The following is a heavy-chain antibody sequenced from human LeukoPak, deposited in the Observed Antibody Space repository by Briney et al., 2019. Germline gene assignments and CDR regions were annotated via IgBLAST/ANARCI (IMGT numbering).Heavy chain of an antibody. V-gene: IGHV1-2*02. Sequence: ASVKVSCKASGYTFTGYYMHWVRQAPGQGLEWMGWINPNSGGTNYAQKFQGRVTMTRDTSISTAYMELSRLRSDDTAVYYCAREVDSSWLSYYYYYMDVWGKGTTVTVSS. CDR1: GYTFTGYY. D-gene: IGHD6-13*01. J-gene: IGHJ6*03. CDR2: INPNSGGT. CDR3: AREVDSSWLSYYYYYMDV.